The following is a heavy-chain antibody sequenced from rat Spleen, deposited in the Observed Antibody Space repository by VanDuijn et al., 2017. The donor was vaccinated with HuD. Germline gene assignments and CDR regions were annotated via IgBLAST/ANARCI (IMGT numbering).Heavy chain of an antibody. V-gene: IGHV5-29*01. CDR3: ARRHYGYTDYFDY. CDR2: ISYDGIST. J-gene: IGHJ2*01. Sequence: EVQLVESDGGLVQPGRSLKLSCAASGFTFSDYYMAWVRQAPTKGLEWVATISYDGISTYYPDSVKGRFTISRDNAENTVNLQMNSLRSEDTATYYCARRHYGYTDYFDYWGQGVMVTVSS. CDR1: GFTFSDYY. D-gene: IGHD1-9*01.